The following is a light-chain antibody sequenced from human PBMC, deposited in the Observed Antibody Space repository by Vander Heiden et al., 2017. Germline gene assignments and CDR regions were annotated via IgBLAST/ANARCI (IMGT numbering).Light chain of an antibody. V-gene: IGKV1-39*01. CDR2: GAS. CDR3: QQNYATWT. Sequence: DIQMTQSPSSLYASAGDRVSITCRASQSIKRHLNWYQHKPGKAPKLLIYGASTLQNGVPSRFSGSGSGTDYTLTITSLQPEDFATYYCQQNYATWTFGQGTKVEIK. CDR1: QSIKRH. J-gene: IGKJ1*01.